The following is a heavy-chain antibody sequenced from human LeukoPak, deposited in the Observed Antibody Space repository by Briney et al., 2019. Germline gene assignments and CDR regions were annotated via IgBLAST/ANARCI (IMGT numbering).Heavy chain of an antibody. J-gene: IGHJ5*02. V-gene: IGHV4-59*08. CDR2: IYYSGST. CDR1: GGSISSHY. D-gene: IGHD2-21*02. Sequence: SETLSLTCIVSGGSISSHYWSWIRQPPGKGLEWIGYIYYSGSTNYNPSLKSRVTISVDTSKNQFSLKLSSVTAADTAVYYCARHHGGGDLFWFDPWGQGILVTVSS. CDR3: ARHHGGGDLFWFDP.